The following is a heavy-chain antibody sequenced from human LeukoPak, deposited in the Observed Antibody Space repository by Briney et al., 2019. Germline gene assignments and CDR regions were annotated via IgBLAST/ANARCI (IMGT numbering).Heavy chain of an antibody. D-gene: IGHD3-10*01. CDR2: ISSSGSTI. CDR3: ARDPGIYGSGSYRAHYYYYGMDV. V-gene: IGHV3-48*03. CDR1: GFTFSSYE. Sequence: GGSLRLSCAASGFTFSSYEMNWVRQAPGKGLEWVSYISSSGSTIYYADSVKGRFTISRDNAKNSLYLQMSSLRAEDTAVYYCARDPGIYGSGSYRAHYYYYGMDVWGKGTTVTVSS. J-gene: IGHJ6*04.